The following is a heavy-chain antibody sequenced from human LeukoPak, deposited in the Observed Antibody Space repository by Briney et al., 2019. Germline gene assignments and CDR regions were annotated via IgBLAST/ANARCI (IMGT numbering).Heavy chain of an antibody. CDR2: IIPILGIA. J-gene: IGHJ3*02. CDR3: ARDPTAIEMATIRAFDI. D-gene: IGHD5-24*01. Sequence: SVKVSCKASGGTFSSYAISWVRQAPGQGLEWMGRIIPILGIANYAQKFQGRVTITADKSTSTAYMELSSLRSEDTAVYYCARDPTAIEMATIRAFDIWGQGTMVTVSS. CDR1: GGTFSSYA. V-gene: IGHV1-69*04.